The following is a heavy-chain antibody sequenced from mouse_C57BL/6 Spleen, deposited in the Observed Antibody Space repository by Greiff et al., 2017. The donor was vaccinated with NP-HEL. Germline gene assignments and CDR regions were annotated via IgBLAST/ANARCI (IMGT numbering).Heavy chain of an antibody. CDR1: GYTFTDYY. CDR2: INPNNGGT. V-gene: IGHV1-26*01. D-gene: IGHD1-2*01. Sequence: EVQLQQSGAELVKPGASVKISCKASGYTFTDYYMNWVKQSPGKSLEWIGDINPNNGGTSYNQKFKGKATLTVDKSSSTAYMELRSLTSEDSAVSCCARWRYGPFACWGEGTLVTVSA. J-gene: IGHJ3*01. CDR3: ARWRYGPFAC.